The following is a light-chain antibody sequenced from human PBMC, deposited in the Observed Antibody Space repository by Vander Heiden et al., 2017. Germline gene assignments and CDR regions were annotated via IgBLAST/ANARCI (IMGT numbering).Light chain of an antibody. V-gene: IGKV3-15*01. J-gene: IGKJ1*01. CDR1: QVVSSN. Sequence: EIVMTKSPATRSVAPGERANLSCRASQVVSSNLAWYQQKPGQAPRLLIYGASTRATGIPDRFSGSGSGTEFTLTISSLQSEDFAVYYCQQDNNWWTFGQGTKVEIK. CDR3: QQDNNWWT. CDR2: GAS.